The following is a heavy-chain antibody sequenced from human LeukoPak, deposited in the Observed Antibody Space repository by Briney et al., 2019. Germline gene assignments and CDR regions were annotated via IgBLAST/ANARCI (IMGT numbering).Heavy chain of an antibody. CDR3: ARDRAWNYFDY. CDR2: ISNDGRRK. CDR1: GFTFSRHG. Sequence: GGSLRLSCAPSGFTFSRHGMHWVRQAPGKGLEWVAIISNDGRRKYYAHSVEGRFTISRDNSKNTLYLQMDSLRAEDTAVYYCARDRAWNYFDYWGQGTLDTVSS. D-gene: IGHD3-3*01. V-gene: IGHV3-30*03. J-gene: IGHJ4*02.